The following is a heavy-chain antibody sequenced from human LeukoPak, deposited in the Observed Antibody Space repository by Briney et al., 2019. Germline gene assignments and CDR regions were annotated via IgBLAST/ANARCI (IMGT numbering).Heavy chain of an antibody. J-gene: IGHJ6*02. Sequence: GESLKISCKGSGYSFTSYWISWVRQMPGKGLEWMGRIDPSDSYTNYSPSFQGHVTISADKSISTAYLQWSSLKVSDTAMYYCASFSAATHNDGMDVWGQGTTVTVSS. CDR2: IDPSDSYT. CDR3: ASFSAATHNDGMDV. CDR1: GYSFTSYW. D-gene: IGHD6-13*01. V-gene: IGHV5-10-1*01.